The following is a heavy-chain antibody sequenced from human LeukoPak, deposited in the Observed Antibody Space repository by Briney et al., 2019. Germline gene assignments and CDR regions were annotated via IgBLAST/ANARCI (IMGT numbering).Heavy chain of an antibody. Sequence: SETLSLTCTVSGDSLSSYYWSWIRQPPGKGLEWIGYFYSSESTNYNPSLKSRVTISLDTSNNQCSLKLSSVTAADTAVYYCARLSTLNWYFDLWGRGTLVTVSS. J-gene: IGHJ2*01. V-gene: IGHV4-4*09. CDR3: ARLSTLNWYFDL. CDR2: FYSSEST. CDR1: GDSLSSYY.